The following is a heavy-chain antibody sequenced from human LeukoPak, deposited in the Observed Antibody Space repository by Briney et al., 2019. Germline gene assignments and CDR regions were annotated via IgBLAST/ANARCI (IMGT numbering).Heavy chain of an antibody. CDR1: GFTFSNYA. J-gene: IGHJ4*02. D-gene: IGHD1-20*01. CDR2: ISYDASNK. CDR3: VRDRVRRITRTTYFGDY. V-gene: IGHV3-30-3*01. Sequence: GGSLRLSCAASGFTFSNYAMHWVRQAPGKGLEWVAVISYDASNKYYADSVKGRFTISRDNSKNTLFLQMNSLRVQDTAVYYCVRDRVRRITRTTYFGDYWGQGTLVTVSS.